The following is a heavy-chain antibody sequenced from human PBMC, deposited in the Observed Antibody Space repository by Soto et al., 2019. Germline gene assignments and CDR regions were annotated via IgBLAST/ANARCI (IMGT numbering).Heavy chain of an antibody. CDR2: TTYDGDYT. Sequence: GGSLRVSCAASGFTFSNYALNWIRQAPGKGLEWVSTTTYDGDYTHYAESVKGRFTVSRDNSKDMLYLQMNSLRAEDTALYYCARDPSTGYADYWGRGTLVTVSS. J-gene: IGHJ4*02. V-gene: IGHV3-23*01. D-gene: IGHD3-9*01. CDR1: GFTFSNYA. CDR3: ARDPSTGYADY.